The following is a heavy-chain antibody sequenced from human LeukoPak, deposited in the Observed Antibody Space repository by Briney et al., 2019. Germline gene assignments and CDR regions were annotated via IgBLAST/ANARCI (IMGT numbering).Heavy chain of an antibody. CDR2: IYYSGST. CDR3: ARRDSSGYYSVSDYFDY. J-gene: IGHJ4*02. Sequence: PSETLSLTCAVYGGSFSGYYWGWIRQPPGKGLEWIGSIYYSGSTYYNPSLKSRVTISVDTSKNQFSLKLSSVTAADTAVYYCARRDSSGYYSVSDYFDYWGQGTLVTVSS. CDR1: GGSFSGYY. V-gene: IGHV4-39*01. D-gene: IGHD3-22*01.